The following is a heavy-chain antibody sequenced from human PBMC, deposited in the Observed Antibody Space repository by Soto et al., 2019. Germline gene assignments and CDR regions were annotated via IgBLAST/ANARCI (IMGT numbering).Heavy chain of an antibody. Sequence: EVQLVESGGGLVQPGGSLSLSCVASGFTFSDSWMHWVRQAPGKGLVWLSRIIGDGSGADYADSVKGRITISRDNAKNRVYLQMNSLRDEDTAVYYCARVAVATRGIGYWGQGTLVTVSS. CDR3: ARVAVATRGIGY. CDR1: GFTFSDSW. D-gene: IGHD6-19*01. CDR2: IIGDGSGA. J-gene: IGHJ4*02. V-gene: IGHV3-74*01.